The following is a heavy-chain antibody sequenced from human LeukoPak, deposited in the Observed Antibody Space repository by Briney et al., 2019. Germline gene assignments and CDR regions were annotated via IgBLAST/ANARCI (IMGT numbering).Heavy chain of an antibody. D-gene: IGHD5-12*01. CDR2: ISYDGSNE. CDR3: AKDFFLTTEANSGLDY. J-gene: IGHJ4*02. Sequence: GGSLRLSCAASGFTFSSYGMHWVRQAPGKGLEWVAIISYDGSNEYYADSVKGRFTISRDNSKNTLYLQMNSLRAEDTALYYCAKDFFLTTEANSGLDYWGQGTLVTVSS. CDR1: GFTFSSYG. V-gene: IGHV3-30*12.